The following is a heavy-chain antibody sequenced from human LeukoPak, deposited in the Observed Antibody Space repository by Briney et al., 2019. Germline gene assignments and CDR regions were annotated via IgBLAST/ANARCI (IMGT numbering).Heavy chain of an antibody. Sequence: PGGSLRLSCAASGFTFDDYAMHWVRQAPGRGLEWVSGISSNSLTSDYAESVKGRFTISRDNAKNSLYLQMNSLRAEDMALYFCAKDISATYSTSVFDSWGQGTLVTVSS. CDR3: AKDISATYSTSVFDS. J-gene: IGHJ4*02. D-gene: IGHD1-26*01. V-gene: IGHV3-9*03. CDR2: ISSNSLTS. CDR1: GFTFDDYA.